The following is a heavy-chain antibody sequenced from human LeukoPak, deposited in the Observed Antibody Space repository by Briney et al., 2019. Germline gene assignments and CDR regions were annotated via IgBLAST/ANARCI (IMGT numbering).Heavy chain of an antibody. CDR3: ARGQNGYNYAPFDI. CDR2: INLIFGTA. CDR1: GATFISYA. V-gene: IGHV1-69*13. J-gene: IGHJ3*02. Sequence: GASVKVSCKASGATFISYAISWVRQAPGQGLEWMGGINLIFGTANYAQKFQGRVTITADASKSKAYMELSSLRAEDTAVYYCARGQNGYNYAPFDIWGQGTMVTGSS. D-gene: IGHD1-1*01.